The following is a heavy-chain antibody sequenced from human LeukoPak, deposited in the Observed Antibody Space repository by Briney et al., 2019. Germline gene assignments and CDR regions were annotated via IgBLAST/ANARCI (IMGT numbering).Heavy chain of an antibody. CDR3: AGRLSSDYHDMDV. V-gene: IGHV3-48*03. CDR2: ISSSGSII. Sequence: GGSLRLSCAASGFRFSNYEMNWVRQAPGKGLEWVSHISSSGSIIFYADSVKGRFTISRDNAKNSLYLQMNSLRAEDTSVHYCAGRLSSDYHDMDVWGKGTTVTVSS. D-gene: IGHD4/OR15-4a*01. CDR1: GFRFSNYE. J-gene: IGHJ6*04.